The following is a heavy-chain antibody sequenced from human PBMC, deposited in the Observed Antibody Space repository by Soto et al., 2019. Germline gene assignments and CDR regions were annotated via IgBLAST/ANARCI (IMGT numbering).Heavy chain of an antibody. V-gene: IGHV3-74*01. Sequence: LRLSCAASGFIFKMYWMHWVRQSPGKGLVWISRIYNDGTYSDYADSVRGRFTTSRDNVNDTLYLQMNNLRAEDSGLYYCTRGPRPISTGTGAYWGQGTQGTSPQ. CDR3: TRGPRPISTGTGAY. CDR2: IYNDGTYS. CDR1: GFIFKMYW. J-gene: IGHJ4*02. D-gene: IGHD3-10*01.